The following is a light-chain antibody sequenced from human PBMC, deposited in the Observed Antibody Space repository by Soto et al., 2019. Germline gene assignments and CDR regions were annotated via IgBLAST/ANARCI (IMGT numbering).Light chain of an antibody. Sequence: EIVFTQFPAGPSVSPGEGATLSCRARESVSSSSLAWYQQKPGQAPRLLMHGASSRATGIPDRFSGSGSGADFTLTISRVEPEDFAVYYCQHYGTSPEVTCGQGTRREIK. CDR1: ESVSSSS. CDR2: GAS. V-gene: IGKV3-20*01. J-gene: IGKJ5*01. CDR3: QHYGTSPEVT.